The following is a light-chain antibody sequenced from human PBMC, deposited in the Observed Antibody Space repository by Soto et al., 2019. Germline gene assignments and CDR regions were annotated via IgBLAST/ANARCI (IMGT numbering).Light chain of an antibody. CDR3: MIWHISASV. V-gene: IGLV5-45*03. J-gene: IGLJ2*01. Sequence: QSVLTQPSSLSASPGASASLTCSLRSGINVGTYRIYWYQQKPGSPPQYLLRYKSDSDKQQGSGVPSRFSGSKDASANAGILLISGLQSEAEADYYCMIWHISASVFGGGTKLTVL. CDR2: YKSDSDK. CDR1: SGINVGTYR.